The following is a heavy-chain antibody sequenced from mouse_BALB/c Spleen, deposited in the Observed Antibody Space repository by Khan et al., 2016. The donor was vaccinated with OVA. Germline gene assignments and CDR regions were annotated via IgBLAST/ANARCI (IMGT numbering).Heavy chain of an antibody. CDR2: ISTYTGEP. V-gene: IGHV9-3-1*01. CDR3: TRPPHFSYVLVY. CDR1: GYTFTNYG. Sequence: QIQLVQSGPELKKPGETVKISCKASGYTFTNYGMNWVKQAPGKALKWMGWISTYTGEPTYADDFKGRFAFSLETSASLAYLQINNLKNEDTATYFCTRPPHFSYVLVYWGQGTSVTVSS. J-gene: IGHJ4*01.